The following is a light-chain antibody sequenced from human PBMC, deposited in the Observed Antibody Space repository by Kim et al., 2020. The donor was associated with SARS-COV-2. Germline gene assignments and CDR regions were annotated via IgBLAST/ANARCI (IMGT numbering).Light chain of an antibody. CDR2: GVS. Sequence: QSALTQTASVSGSPGQSITISCTGTSSDVGSYNLVSWYQQLPGKAPKLMIYGVSKRPSGVSNRFSGSKSGNTASLTISGLQAEDEADYYCCSYVGSATYVFGPGTKVTVL. CDR1: SSDVGSYNL. J-gene: IGLJ1*01. V-gene: IGLV2-23*02. CDR3: CSYVGSATYV.